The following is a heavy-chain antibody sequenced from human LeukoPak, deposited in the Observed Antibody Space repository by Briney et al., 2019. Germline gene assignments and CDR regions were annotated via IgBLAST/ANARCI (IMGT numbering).Heavy chain of an antibody. CDR1: GFTFSSYA. J-gene: IGHJ4*02. D-gene: IGHD3/OR15-3a*01. CDR3: ARTRTDFVGYYFDY. CDR2: ISYDGSNK. Sequence: GGSLRLSCAASGFTFSSYAIHWVRQAPGKGLEWVAVISYDGSNKYYADSVKGRFTISRDNSKNTLYLQMNSLRAEDTAVYYCARTRTDFVGYYFDYWGQGTLVTVSS. V-gene: IGHV3-30*04.